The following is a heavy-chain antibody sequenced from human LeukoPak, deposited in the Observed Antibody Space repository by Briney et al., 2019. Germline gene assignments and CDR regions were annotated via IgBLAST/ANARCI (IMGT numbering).Heavy chain of an antibody. D-gene: IGHD6-13*01. J-gene: IGHJ4*02. CDR1: GFTFSNYW. CDR3: ARERGGLSSSWYFTLDY. Sequence: GSLRLSCAVSGFTFSNYWMHWVRQAPGKGLVWVSRINSDGSTTSYADSVKGRFTISRDNAKDTLFLQMNSLRAEDAAVYYCARERGGLSSSWYFTLDYWGQGTPVTVSS. V-gene: IGHV3-74*01. CDR2: INSDGSTT.